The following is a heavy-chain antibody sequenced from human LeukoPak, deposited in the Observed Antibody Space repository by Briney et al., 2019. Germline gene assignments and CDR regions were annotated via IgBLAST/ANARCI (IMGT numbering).Heavy chain of an antibody. CDR1: GGSFSGYY. V-gene: IGHV4-34*01. CDR2: INHSGST. D-gene: IGHD2-15*01. CDR3: ARGPYCSGGSCYFGGGFDP. J-gene: IGHJ5*02. Sequence: SETLSLTCAVYGGSFSGYYWSWIRQPPGKGLEWIGEINHSGSTNYNPSLKSRVTISVDTSKNQFSLKLSSVTAADAAVYYCARGPYCSGGSCYFGGGFDPWGQGTLVTVSS.